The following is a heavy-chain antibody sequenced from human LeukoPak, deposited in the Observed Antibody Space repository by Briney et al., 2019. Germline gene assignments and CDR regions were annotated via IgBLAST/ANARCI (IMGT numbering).Heavy chain of an antibody. CDR2: IDDYGTDT. V-gene: IGHV3-74*01. Sequence: GGSLRLSCVASGFTSGNYWMHWVRHAPGEGPEWVSRIDDYGTDTHYAVSVKGRFTISRDNAKNTLYLQMNSLRGEDTAVYYCARGMLSSAGYHWYYYMDVWGKGAMVTVSS. CDR1: GFTSGNYW. J-gene: IGHJ6*03. D-gene: IGHD3-3*01. CDR3: ARGMLSSAGYHWYYYMDV.